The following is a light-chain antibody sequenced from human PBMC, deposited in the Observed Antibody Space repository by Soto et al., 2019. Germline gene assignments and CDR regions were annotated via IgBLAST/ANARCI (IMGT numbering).Light chain of an antibody. CDR1: SSDIGAGYG. V-gene: IGLV1-40*01. CDR2: GDT. Sequence: QSVLTQPPSVSGAPGQRVTVSCTGRSSDIGAGYGVHWYQQLPGTAPKLLIYGDTHRPSGVPDRFSGSKSGTSASLAITGLQAEDEADYYCQSYDNSLSSYVFGTGTKLTVL. CDR3: QSYDNSLSSYV. J-gene: IGLJ1*01.